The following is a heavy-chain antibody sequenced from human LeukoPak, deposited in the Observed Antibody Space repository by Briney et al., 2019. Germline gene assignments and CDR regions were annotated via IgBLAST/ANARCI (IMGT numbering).Heavy chain of an antibody. Sequence: SETLSLTCVVYGGSFSGYYWSWILQPPGKGLEWFGEINHSGSTNYNPSLKSRVTISVDTSKNQFSLKLSSVTAADTAVYYCARGEAGYSYGWYFDYWGQGTLVTVSS. V-gene: IGHV4-34*01. CDR3: ARGEAGYSYGWYFDY. J-gene: IGHJ4*02. CDR1: GGSFSGYY. CDR2: INHSGST. D-gene: IGHD5-18*01.